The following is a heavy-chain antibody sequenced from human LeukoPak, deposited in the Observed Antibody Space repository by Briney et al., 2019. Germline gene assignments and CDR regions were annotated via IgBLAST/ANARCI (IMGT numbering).Heavy chain of an antibody. D-gene: IGHD6-13*01. CDR3: ARDEAGKGPHPFDY. J-gene: IGHJ4*02. CDR2: ISYDGSNK. Sequence: GGSLRLSCAASGFTFSSYAMHWVRQAPGKGLEWVAVISYDGSNKYYADSVKGRFTISRDNSKNTLYLHMNSLRAEDTAVYYCARDEAGKGPHPFDYWGQGTLVTVSS. V-gene: IGHV3-30-3*01. CDR1: GFTFSSYA.